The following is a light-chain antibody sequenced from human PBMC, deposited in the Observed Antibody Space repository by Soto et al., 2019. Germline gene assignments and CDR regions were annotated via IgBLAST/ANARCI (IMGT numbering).Light chain of an antibody. V-gene: IGLV2-23*01. CDR2: EDS. CDR3: CSFAGRNTFV. CDR1: ISDIETYNL. Sequence: QAVLTQPASVSGSPGQAITISCTGTISDIETYNLVSWYQQYPGKAPKLLIYEDSERPSGVSDRFSGSKSVNTASLTIYGLQAQDEADYHCCSFAGRNTFVFGAGTKLTVL. J-gene: IGLJ1*01.